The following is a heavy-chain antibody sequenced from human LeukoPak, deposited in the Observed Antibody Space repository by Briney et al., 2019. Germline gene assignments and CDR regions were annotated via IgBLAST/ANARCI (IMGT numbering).Heavy chain of an antibody. Sequence: GASVKVSCKASGYTFTGYYMHWVRQAPGQGLEWMGWINPNSGGTNYAQKFQGRVTMTRDTSISTAYMELSRLRSDDTAVYYCARAIYGYYYYYYMDVWGKGTTVTVSS. V-gene: IGHV1-2*02. J-gene: IGHJ6*03. CDR1: GYTFTGYY. D-gene: IGHD3-16*01. CDR2: INPNSGGT. CDR3: ARAIYGYYYYYYMDV.